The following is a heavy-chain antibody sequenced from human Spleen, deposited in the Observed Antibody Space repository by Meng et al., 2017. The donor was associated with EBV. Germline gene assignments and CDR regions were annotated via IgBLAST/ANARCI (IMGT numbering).Heavy chain of an antibody. V-gene: IGHV1-18*01. D-gene: IGHD4-17*01. Sequence: VQLVQSGAEVKKPGASVKVSCKASGYTFTSYAFSWVRQAPGQGLEWMGWISLYNGNTNYAQKLQGRVTMTTNTSTSTAYMELRSLTSDDTAVYYCARLGYGINYLDYWGQGTLVTVSS. CDR1: GYTFTSYA. J-gene: IGHJ4*02. CDR2: ISLYNGNT. CDR3: ARLGYGINYLDY.